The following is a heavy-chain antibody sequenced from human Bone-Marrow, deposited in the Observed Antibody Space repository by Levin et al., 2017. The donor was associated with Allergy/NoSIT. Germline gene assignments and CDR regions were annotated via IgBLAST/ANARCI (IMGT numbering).Heavy chain of an antibody. J-gene: IGHJ4*02. CDR1: GFTFSSYW. V-gene: IGHV3-74*01. CDR2: INSDGSST. D-gene: IGHD6-13*01. Sequence: PTSETLSLTCAASGFTFSSYWMHWVRQAPGKGLVWVSRINSDGSSTSYADSVKGRFTISRDNAKNTLYLQMNSLRAEDTAVYYCARVGSSSWTLWADYWGQGTLVTVSS. CDR3: ARVGSSSWTLWADY.